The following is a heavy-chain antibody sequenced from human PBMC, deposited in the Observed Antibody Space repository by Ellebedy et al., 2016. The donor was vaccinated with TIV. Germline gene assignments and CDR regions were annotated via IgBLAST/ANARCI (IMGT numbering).Heavy chain of an antibody. CDR1: GFTFSDHS. CDR2: IRNKVNGHTT. Sequence: GESLKISCAASGFTFSDHSMDWVRQAPGKGLEWVARIRNKVNGHTTEYAASVKGRFTISRADSKNSLYLQMNSLKSEDTAVYYCVRGAGDWGQGTLVTVSS. D-gene: IGHD6-19*01. CDR3: VRGAGD. J-gene: IGHJ4*02. V-gene: IGHV3-72*01.